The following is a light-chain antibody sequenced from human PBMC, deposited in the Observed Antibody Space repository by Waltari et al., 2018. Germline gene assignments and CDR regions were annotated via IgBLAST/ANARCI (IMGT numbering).Light chain of an antibody. CDR1: SNDVAGYNY. CDR2: EVN. J-gene: IGLJ1*01. CDR3: TSYAGINNLV. V-gene: IGLV2-8*01. Sequence: QSALTQPPSASGSPGQSVTISCTGTSNDVAGYNYVSWYQQYPGKVPKLLIYEVNKRPSGVPDRSSGSNAGNTASLTVSGLHAEDEATYYCTSYAGINNLVFGTGTKVTVL.